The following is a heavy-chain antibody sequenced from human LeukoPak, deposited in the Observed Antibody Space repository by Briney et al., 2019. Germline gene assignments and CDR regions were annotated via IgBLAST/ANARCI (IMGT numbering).Heavy chain of an antibody. CDR2: IKQDGSEK. V-gene: IGHV3-7*04. J-gene: IGHJ4*02. D-gene: IGHD5-18*01. CDR3: AREMAMALHDPYFDY. Sequence: GGSLRLSCAAPGFTFSSYWMNWVRQAPGKGLEWVANIKQDGSEKYYVDSVKGRFTISRDNAKNSLYLQMNSLRAEDTAVYYCAREMAMALHDPYFDYWGQGTLVTVSS. CDR1: GFTFSSYW.